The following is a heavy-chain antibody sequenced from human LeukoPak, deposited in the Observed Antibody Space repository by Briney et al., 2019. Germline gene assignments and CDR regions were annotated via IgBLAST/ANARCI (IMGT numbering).Heavy chain of an antibody. CDR1: GFTFSSYW. V-gene: IGHV3-74*01. J-gene: IGHJ4*02. CDR2: IDRDGSRI. Sequence: PGRSLRLSCAVPGFTFSSYWIHWFRQPPGKGLVWVSRIDRDGSRINYADSVKGRFTISRDNGKNTLFLQMNSLRAEDAAVYYCVRGNDYGGPHYWGQGTLVTVSS. CDR3: VRGNDYGGPHY. D-gene: IGHD4-23*01.